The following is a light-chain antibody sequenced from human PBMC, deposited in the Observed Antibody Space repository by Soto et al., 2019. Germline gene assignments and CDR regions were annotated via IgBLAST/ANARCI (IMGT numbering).Light chain of an antibody. J-gene: IGLJ2*01. Sequence: QSALTQPAAVSGSPGQSITISCTGTSSDIGGYNYVSWYQQYPGKAPKLMIFGVSDRPSWVSNRFSGSKSGTTSSLTISGLQAEDEADYYCSSDKTRSTVVVFCGVTKLTVL. CDR2: GVS. CDR3: SSDKTRSTVVV. CDR1: SSDIGGYNY. V-gene: IGLV2-14*01.